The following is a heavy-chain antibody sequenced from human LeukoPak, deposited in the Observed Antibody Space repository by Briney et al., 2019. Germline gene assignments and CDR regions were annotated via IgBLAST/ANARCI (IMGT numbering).Heavy chain of an antibody. V-gene: IGHV1-46*01. CDR1: GYTFTSYY. CDR2: TNPSGGST. D-gene: IGHD2-2*02. CDR3: AREAAIRILDY. J-gene: IGHJ4*02. Sequence: ASVKVSCKASGYTFTSYYMHWVRQAPGQGLEWMGITNPSGGSTSYAQKFQGRVTMTRDTSTSTVYMELSSLRSEDTAVYYCAREAAIRILDYWGQGTLVTVSS.